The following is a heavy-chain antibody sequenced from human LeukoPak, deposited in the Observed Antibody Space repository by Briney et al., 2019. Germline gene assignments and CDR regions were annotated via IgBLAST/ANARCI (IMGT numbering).Heavy chain of an antibody. V-gene: IGHV4-34*01. Sequence: GSLRLSCAASGFTFSNAWMSWVRQAPGKGLEWVGEINHSGIINYNPFLKSRVTISVDTSKNQFSLKVTSLTAADTAVYYCARAPGTVAIDYWGQGTLVTVSS. J-gene: IGHJ4*02. CDR2: INHSGII. CDR1: GFTFSNAW. CDR3: ARAPGTVAIDY. D-gene: IGHD5-12*01.